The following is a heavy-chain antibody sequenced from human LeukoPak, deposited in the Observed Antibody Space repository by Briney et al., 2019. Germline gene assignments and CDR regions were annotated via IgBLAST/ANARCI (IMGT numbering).Heavy chain of an antibody. CDR3: ARLRVTGIPYYFDY. V-gene: IGHV1-18*01. CDR2: ISTYNGNT. D-gene: IGHD3-10*01. J-gene: IGHJ4*02. Sequence: ASVKVSCKASGGTFSSYAISWVRQAPGQGHESMGWISTYNGNTNYEQKLQGRVNMTTDTSTSTAYMELRSLRSDDTAVYYCARLRVTGIPYYFDYWGQGTLVTVSS. CDR1: GGTFSSYA.